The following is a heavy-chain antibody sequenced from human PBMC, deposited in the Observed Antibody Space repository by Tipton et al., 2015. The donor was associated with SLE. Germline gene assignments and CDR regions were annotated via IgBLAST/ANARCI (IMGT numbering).Heavy chain of an antibody. CDR1: GFTFSNYG. D-gene: IGHD3-3*01. Sequence: SLRLSCAASGFTFSNYGMHWVRQAPGKGLEWVSGVTNSGGTTWYADSVKGRFTISRDNSKNTLYLQMNSLRAEDTAVYYCAKDGTFTIFGVVITQYYMDVWGKGATVTISS. V-gene: IGHV3-23*01. J-gene: IGHJ6*03. CDR3: AKDGTFTIFGVVITQYYMDV. CDR2: VTNSGGTT.